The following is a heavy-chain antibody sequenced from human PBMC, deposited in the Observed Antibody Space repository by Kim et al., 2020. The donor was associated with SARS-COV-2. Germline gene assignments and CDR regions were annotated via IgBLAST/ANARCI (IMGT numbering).Heavy chain of an antibody. CDR2: ISSNGGST. J-gene: IGHJ4*02. Sequence: GGSLRLSCAASGFTFSSYAMHWVRQAPGKGLEYVSAISSNGGSTYYANSVKGRFTISRDNSKNTLYLQMGSLRAEDMAVYYCARGGYYFDYWGQGTLVTVSS. V-gene: IGHV3-64*01. D-gene: IGHD5-12*01. CDR1: GFTFSSYA. CDR3: ARGGYYFDY.